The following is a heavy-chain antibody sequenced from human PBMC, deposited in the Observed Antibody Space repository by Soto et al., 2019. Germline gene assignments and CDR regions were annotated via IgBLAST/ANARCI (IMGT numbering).Heavy chain of an antibody. CDR3: AKQSLSSPRSFLDY. Sequence: GGSLRLSCAASGFTFSSYSMSWVRQAPGKGLEWVSAISGSGGSTYYADSVKGRFTISRDNSKNTLYLQMNSLRAEDTAVYYCAKQSLSSPRSFLDYWGQGTLVTVSS. V-gene: IGHV3-23*01. J-gene: IGHJ4*02. CDR2: ISGSGGST. CDR1: GFTFSSYS. D-gene: IGHD3-3*01.